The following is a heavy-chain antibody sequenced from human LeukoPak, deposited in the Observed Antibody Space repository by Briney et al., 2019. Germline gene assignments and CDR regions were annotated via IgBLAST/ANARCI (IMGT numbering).Heavy chain of an antibody. J-gene: IGHJ4*02. Sequence: GGSLRLSCAASGFTFSSCAMSWVRQAPGKGLEWVSAISGSGGSTYYADSVKGRFTISRDNSKNTLYLQMNSLRAEDTAVYYCAKDLSNTVVTLLDYWGQGTLVTVSS. CDR1: GFTFSSCA. CDR2: ISGSGGST. CDR3: AKDLSNTVVTLLDY. V-gene: IGHV3-23*01. D-gene: IGHD4-23*01.